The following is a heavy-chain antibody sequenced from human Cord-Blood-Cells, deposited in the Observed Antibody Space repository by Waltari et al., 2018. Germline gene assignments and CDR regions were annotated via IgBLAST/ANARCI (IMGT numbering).Heavy chain of an antibody. CDR1: GFTFSSYG. CDR3: AKDRGIAARPAYYFDY. J-gene: IGHJ4*02. CDR2: IRYDGSNK. V-gene: IGHV3-30*02. D-gene: IGHD6-6*01. Sequence: QVQLVESGGGVVQPGGSLRLSCAASGFTFSSYGMHWVRQAPGKGLAWVAFIRYDGSNKDYADSVKGRFTISRDNSKNTLYLQMNSLRAEDTAVYYCAKDRGIAARPAYYFDYWGQGTLVTVSS.